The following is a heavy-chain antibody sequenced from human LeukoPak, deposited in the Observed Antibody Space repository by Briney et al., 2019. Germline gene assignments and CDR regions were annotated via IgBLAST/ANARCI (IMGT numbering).Heavy chain of an antibody. CDR1: GFTFSSYW. D-gene: IGHD4-17*01. V-gene: IGHV3-23*01. CDR3: AKDRSTVTPHYFDY. CDR2: ISGSGGST. J-gene: IGHJ4*02. Sequence: PGGSLRLSCAASGFTFSSYWLTWVRQAPGKGLEWVSAISGSGGSTYYADSVKGRFTISRDNSKNTLYLQMNSLRAEDTAVYYCAKDRSTVTPHYFDYWGQGTLVTVSS.